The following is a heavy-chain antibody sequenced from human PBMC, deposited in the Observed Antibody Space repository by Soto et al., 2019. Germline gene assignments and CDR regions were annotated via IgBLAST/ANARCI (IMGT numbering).Heavy chain of an antibody. CDR1: GGTLSNYG. J-gene: IGHJ6*02. CDR3: ARGDATKIIVTTYYGMDV. Sequence: QVQLVQSGAEVKKPGSSVKVSCKASGGTLSNYGVSWVRQGPGQGLEWLGGIIPVFGTANYAHKFQGRLTITADESTSTVYMDVSSLRSEDTAVYYCARGDATKIIVTTYYGMDVWGQGTTVTVSS. D-gene: IGHD4-17*01. CDR2: IIPVFGTA. V-gene: IGHV1-69*12.